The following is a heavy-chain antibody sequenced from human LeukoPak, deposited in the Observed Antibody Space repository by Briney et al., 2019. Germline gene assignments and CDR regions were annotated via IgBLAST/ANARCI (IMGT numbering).Heavy chain of an antibody. CDR2: ISGSGDT. Sequence: GGSLRLSCAGSGFTFSNHAMRWVRQAPGKGLEWVSAISGSGDTYYAASVKGRFTISRDNYKNTMYLQMNRLRVEDTAMYYCARAPAGYSRSPPFDYWGRGTLTSVSS. J-gene: IGHJ4*02. V-gene: IGHV3-23*01. D-gene: IGHD6-13*01. CDR1: GFTFSNHA. CDR3: ARAPAGYSRSPPFDY.